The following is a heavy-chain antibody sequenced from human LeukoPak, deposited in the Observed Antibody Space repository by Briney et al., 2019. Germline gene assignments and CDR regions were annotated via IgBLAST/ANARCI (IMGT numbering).Heavy chain of an antibody. CDR1: GGSFSDYH. V-gene: IGHV4-34*01. J-gene: IGHJ6*03. Sequence: SETLSLTCAVYGGSFSDYHWNWIRQPPGKGLEWIGEINHSGTSTNYNPSLKSRVTISVDTSKNQFSLKLTSVSAADTAVYYCARRGNWANYHHYYYMDVWGKGTTVTISS. CDR2: INHSGTST. CDR3: ARRGNWANYHHYYYMDV. D-gene: IGHD7-27*01.